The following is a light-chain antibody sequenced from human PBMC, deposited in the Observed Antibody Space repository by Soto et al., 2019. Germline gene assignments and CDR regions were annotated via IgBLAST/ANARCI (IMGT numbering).Light chain of an antibody. V-gene: IGKV1-5*01. J-gene: IGKJ1*01. CDR3: LQYDSYSWT. CDR1: QSISTW. Sequence: DIQMTQSPSTVSASVGDAVTITCRASQSISTWLAWYQQKPGKAPNLLIYDASTLESGGPSGFSGSGSGTEFTLTISSLQPDDVATYYCLQYDSYSWTFGQGTKVEIK. CDR2: DAS.